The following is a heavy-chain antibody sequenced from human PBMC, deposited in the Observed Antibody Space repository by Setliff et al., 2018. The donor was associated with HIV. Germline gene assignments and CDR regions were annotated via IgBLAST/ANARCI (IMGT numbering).Heavy chain of an antibody. D-gene: IGHD2-21*02. Sequence: SETLSLTCTVSGGSIGSSPYYWGWIRQPPGKGLEWIGRIYHSGSTYYNSSLKSRVSISVDTSKNQFSLKLSSVTAADTAVYYCATFPTTVTALGSNYWGQGTLVTVSS. V-gene: IGHV4-39*07. CDR1: GGSIGSSPYY. CDR2: IYHSGST. J-gene: IGHJ4*02. CDR3: ATFPTTVTALGSNY.